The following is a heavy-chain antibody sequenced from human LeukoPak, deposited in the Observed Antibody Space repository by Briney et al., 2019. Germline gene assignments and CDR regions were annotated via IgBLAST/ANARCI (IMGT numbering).Heavy chain of an antibody. Sequence: GGSLRLSCAASGFTFSSYSMNWVRQAPGKGLEWVSSISSSSSYIYYADSVKGRFTISRDNAKNSLYLQMNSLRAEDTAVYYCARDDSSSWYGNYYMDVWGKGTTVTVSS. CDR3: ARDDSSSWYGNYYMDV. CDR1: GFTFSSYS. D-gene: IGHD6-13*01. V-gene: IGHV3-21*01. CDR2: ISSSSSYI. J-gene: IGHJ6*03.